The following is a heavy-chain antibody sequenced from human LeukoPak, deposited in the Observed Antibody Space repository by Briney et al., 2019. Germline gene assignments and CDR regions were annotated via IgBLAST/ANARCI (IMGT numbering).Heavy chain of an antibody. Sequence: GGSLRLSCAASGFTFSSYAMSWVRQAPGQGLEWVSAISGSGDSTYYADSVKGRFTISRDNSKNTLYLQMNSLRAEDTAVYYCARRSGSYYYFDYWGQGTLVTVSS. V-gene: IGHV3-23*01. J-gene: IGHJ4*02. CDR3: ARRSGSYYYFDY. CDR2: ISGSGDST. CDR1: GFTFSSYA. D-gene: IGHD1-26*01.